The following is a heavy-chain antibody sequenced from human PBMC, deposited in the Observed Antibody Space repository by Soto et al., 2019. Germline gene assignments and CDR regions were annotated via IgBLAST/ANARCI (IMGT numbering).Heavy chain of an antibody. V-gene: IGHV4-34*01. D-gene: IGHD1-1*01. CDR3: ASSQPRYYSYYYYYMDV. CDR2: INHSGST. J-gene: IGHJ6*03. Sequence: SETLSLTCTVSGDSITSYHWSWIRQPPGKGLEWIGDINHSGSTNYNPSLKSRVTISVDTSKNQFSLKLSSVTAADTAVYYCASSQPRYYSYYYYYMDVWGKGTTVTVSS. CDR1: GDSITSYH.